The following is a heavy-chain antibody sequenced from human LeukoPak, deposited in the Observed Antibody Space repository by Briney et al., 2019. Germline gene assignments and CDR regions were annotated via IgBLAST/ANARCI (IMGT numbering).Heavy chain of an antibody. CDR3: ARQITMIVVDY. CDR1: GGSISSSSYY. V-gene: IGHV4-39*01. Sequence: SETLSLTCTVSGGSISSSSYYWGWIHQPPGKGLEWIGSIYYSRSTYYNPSLNSRVTISVDTSKNQFSLKLSSVAAADTAVYYCARQITMIVVDYWGQGTLVTVSS. J-gene: IGHJ4*02. CDR2: IYYSRST. D-gene: IGHD3-22*01.